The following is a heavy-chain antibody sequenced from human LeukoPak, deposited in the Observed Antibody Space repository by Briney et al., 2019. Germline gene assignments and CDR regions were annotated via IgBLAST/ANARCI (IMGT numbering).Heavy chain of an antibody. Sequence: SSETLSPTCAVYGGSFSGYYWSWIRQPPGKGLEWIGEINHSGSTNYNPSLKSRVTISVDTSKNQFSLKLSSVTAADTAVYYCARGRRKVRGVIISLDYWGQGTLVTVSS. CDR2: INHSGST. CDR3: ARGRRKVRGVIISLDY. D-gene: IGHD3-10*01. CDR1: GGSFSGYY. J-gene: IGHJ4*02. V-gene: IGHV4-34*01.